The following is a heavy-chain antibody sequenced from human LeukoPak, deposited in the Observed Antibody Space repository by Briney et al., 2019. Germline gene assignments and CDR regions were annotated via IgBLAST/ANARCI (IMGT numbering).Heavy chain of an antibody. D-gene: IGHD6-19*01. CDR3: ARDPGSSGWYLFDY. J-gene: IGHJ4*02. Sequence: GGSLRLSCAASGFTFSNYAMSWVRQAPGKGLEWVSSISGSGATTYYAESVKGRITISRDNSKNTLYLQMNSLRAEDTAVYYCARDPGSSGWYLFDYWGQGTLVTVSS. CDR2: ISGSGATT. V-gene: IGHV3-23*01. CDR1: GFTFSNYA.